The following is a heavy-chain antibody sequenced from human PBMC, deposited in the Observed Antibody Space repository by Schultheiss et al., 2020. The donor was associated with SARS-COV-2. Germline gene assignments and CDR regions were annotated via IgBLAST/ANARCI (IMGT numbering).Heavy chain of an antibody. Sequence: SETLSLTCTVSGGSINSGGYYWSWIRQHPGKGLEWIGYIYHTGSMYYNPSLKSRATISLDTSKNQFSLRLTSVTAADTAVYYCARVLHAIPLGLDVWGQGTTVTVSS. CDR1: GGSINSGGYY. V-gene: IGHV4-31*03. J-gene: IGHJ6*02. CDR3: ARVLHAIPLGLDV. CDR2: IYHTGSM.